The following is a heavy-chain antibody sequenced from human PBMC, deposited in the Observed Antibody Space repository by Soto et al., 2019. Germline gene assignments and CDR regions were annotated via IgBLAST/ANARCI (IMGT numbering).Heavy chain of an antibody. CDR1: GDTVTNYG. CDR3: ASATSIAVAGKER. J-gene: IGHJ4*02. V-gene: IGHV1-18*01. CDR2: ISFYNGYT. D-gene: IGHD6-19*01. Sequence: QVQLVQSGGEVKKPGASVKVSCKASGDTVTNYGINWVRQAPGQGLEWMGWISFYNGYTSYAQNLQGRVTLTTDTSTSTAYMELRSLRSDDTAVYYCASATSIAVAGKERWGQGTLVTVSS.